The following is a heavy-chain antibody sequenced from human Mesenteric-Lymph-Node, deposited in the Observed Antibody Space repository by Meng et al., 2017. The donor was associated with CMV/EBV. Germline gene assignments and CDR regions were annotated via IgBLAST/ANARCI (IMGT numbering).Heavy chain of an antibody. CDR2: ISYDGSNK. J-gene: IGHJ5*02. D-gene: IGHD1-14*01. CDR1: GFTFSYYA. CDR3: AKDRTPVAHYNWFDP. V-gene: IGHV3-30-3*01. Sequence: SGFTFSYYAMRWVRQAPGKGLEWVAVISYDGSNKYYADSVKGRFTISRDNSKNTLYLQMNSLRAEDTAVYYCAKDRTPVAHYNWFDPWGQGTLVTVSS.